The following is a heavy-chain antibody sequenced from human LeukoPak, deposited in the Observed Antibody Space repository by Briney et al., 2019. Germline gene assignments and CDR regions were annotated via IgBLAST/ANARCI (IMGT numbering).Heavy chain of an antibody. Sequence: SVKVSCTASGGTFSSYAISWVRQAPGQGLEWMGGIIPIFGTANYAQKFQGRVTVTADESTSTAYMELSSLRSEDTAVYYCARAPARYNWNYTPPDYWGQGTLVTVSS. J-gene: IGHJ4*02. CDR2: IIPIFGTA. CDR1: GGTFSSYA. D-gene: IGHD1-7*01. V-gene: IGHV1-69*13. CDR3: ARAPARYNWNYTPPDY.